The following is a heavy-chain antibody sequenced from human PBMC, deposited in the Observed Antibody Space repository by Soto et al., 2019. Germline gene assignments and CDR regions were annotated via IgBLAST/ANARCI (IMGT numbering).Heavy chain of an antibody. CDR2: IIPIFGTA. Sequence: EASVKVSCKASGGTFSSYAISWVRQAPGQGLEWMGGIIPIFGTANYAQKFQGRVTITADESTSTAYMELSSLRSEDTAVYYCASLPQGSGYYYFDYWGQGTLVTVSS. V-gene: IGHV1-69*13. D-gene: IGHD3-22*01. CDR1: GGTFSSYA. CDR3: ASLPQGSGYYYFDY. J-gene: IGHJ4*02.